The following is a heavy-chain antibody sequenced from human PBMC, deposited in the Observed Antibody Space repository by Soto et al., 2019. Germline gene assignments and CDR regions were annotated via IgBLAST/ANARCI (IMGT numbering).Heavy chain of an antibody. CDR2: IYYSGST. D-gene: IGHD3-9*01. CDR1: GDSISSGANY. CDR3: ARVGSLTVYGCMDV. Sequence: PSETLSLTCTVSGDSISSGANYWSGIRQPPGKGLEWIGYIYYSGSTYYNPTLKSRVTISVDRSKNLCSLKLSSVTAADTAVYSCARVGSLTVYGCMDVWGQGTTVTVSS. J-gene: IGHJ6*02. V-gene: IGHV4-30-4*01.